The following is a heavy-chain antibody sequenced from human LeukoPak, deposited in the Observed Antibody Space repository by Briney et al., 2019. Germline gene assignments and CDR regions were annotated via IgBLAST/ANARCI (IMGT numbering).Heavy chain of an antibody. CDR1: GGSLSTFY. D-gene: IGHD2-21*01. J-gene: IGHJ6*03. CDR3: ARVEVIAANSHFYYYMDV. Sequence: ASETLSLTCTVSGGSLSTFYWTWIRQPAGKRLEWIGRIYSSGNTNYNPSLKGRVSMSLDMANNQFSLKLHSVTAADTAVYYCARVEVIAANSHFYYYMDVWGKGTTVTVSS. CDR2: IYSSGNT. V-gene: IGHV4-4*07.